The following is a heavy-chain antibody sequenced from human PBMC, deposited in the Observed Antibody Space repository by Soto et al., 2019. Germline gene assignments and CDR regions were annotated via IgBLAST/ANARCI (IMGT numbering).Heavy chain of an antibody. CDR3: TRTSARDYYDSSGYYSSRMDV. CDR2: IRSKANSYAT. J-gene: IGHJ6*02. D-gene: IGHD3-22*01. V-gene: IGHV3-73*01. CDR1: GFTFSGSP. Sequence: LRLSCAASGFTFSGSPMHWVRQASGKGLEWVGRIRSKANSYATAYAASVNGRFTISSDDSKNTAYLQMNSLKTEDTAVYYCTRTSARDYYDSSGYYSSRMDVWGQGTTVTVSS.